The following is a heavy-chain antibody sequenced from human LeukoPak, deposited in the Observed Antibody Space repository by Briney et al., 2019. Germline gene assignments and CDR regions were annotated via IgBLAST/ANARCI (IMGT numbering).Heavy chain of an antibody. J-gene: IGHJ4*02. Sequence: GGSLRLSCAASGFTFSSYWMSWVRQAPGKGLEWVATIKHDGRDKHYVDSVKGRFAISRDNANNSLHLQMNSLRAEDTAVYFCARSYTSSGYYYGVAYWGQGTLVTVSS. CDR2: IKHDGRDK. CDR1: GFTFSSYW. D-gene: IGHD3-22*01. CDR3: ARSYTSSGYYYGVAY. V-gene: IGHV3-7*01.